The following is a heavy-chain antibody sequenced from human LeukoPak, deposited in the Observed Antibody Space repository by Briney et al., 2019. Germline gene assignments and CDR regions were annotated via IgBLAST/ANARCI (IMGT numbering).Heavy chain of an antibody. CDR1: GFTFSNYS. CDR2: ISSSSSTI. V-gene: IGHV3-48*01. Sequence: GGSLRLSCAASGFTFSNYSMNWVRQAPGKGLEWVSSISSSSSTIYYADSVKGRFTISRDNAKSSLYMQMNSLRADDTAIYYCARRGVTIFGVVITWGEGTLVTVCS. J-gene: IGHJ5*02. D-gene: IGHD3-3*01. CDR3: ARRGVTIFGVVIT.